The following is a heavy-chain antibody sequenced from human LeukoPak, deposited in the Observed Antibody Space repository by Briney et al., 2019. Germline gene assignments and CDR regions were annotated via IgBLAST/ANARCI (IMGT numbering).Heavy chain of an antibody. CDR2: IYTSGST. D-gene: IGHD6-13*01. CDR1: GGSISSGSYY. J-gene: IGHJ4*02. Sequence: TSETLSLTCTVSGGSISSGSYYWSWIRQPAGKGLEWIGRIYTSGSTNYNPSLKSRVTISVDTSKNQFSLKLSSVTAADTAVYYCARGSSSWSYFDYWGQGTLVTVSS. CDR3: ARGSSSWSYFDY. V-gene: IGHV4-61*02.